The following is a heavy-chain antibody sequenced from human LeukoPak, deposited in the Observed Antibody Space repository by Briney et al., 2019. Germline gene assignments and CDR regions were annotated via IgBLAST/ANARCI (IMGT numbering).Heavy chain of an antibody. Sequence: GESLKISCKGSGYSFSNFWIGWVRQMPGKGLEWMGILYPGDSSIKYSPSFQGQVTISADTSISTAFLQWSRLKASDSAMYYCARQGSRDGYNRVDYWGQGTLVTVSS. D-gene: IGHD5-24*01. CDR3: ARQGSRDGYNRVDY. CDR1: GYSFSNFW. J-gene: IGHJ4*02. CDR2: LYPGDSSI. V-gene: IGHV5-51*01.